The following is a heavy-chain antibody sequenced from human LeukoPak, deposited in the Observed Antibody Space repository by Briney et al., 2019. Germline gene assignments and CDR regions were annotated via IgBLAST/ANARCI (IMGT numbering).Heavy chain of an antibody. CDR3: AKEEYCTSSSCPKYFDY. Sequence: RSYYWGWIRQAPGKGLEWVSAISDSAASTFYADSVKGRLTTSRDNSRNTLYLQMSSLRAEDTAVYYCAKEEYCTSSSCPKYFDYWGQGTLVTVSS. D-gene: IGHD2-2*01. J-gene: IGHJ4*02. CDR2: ISDSAAST. CDR1: RSYY. V-gene: IGHV3-23*01.